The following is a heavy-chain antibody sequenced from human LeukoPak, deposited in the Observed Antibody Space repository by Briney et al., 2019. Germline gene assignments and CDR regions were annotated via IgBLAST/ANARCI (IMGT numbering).Heavy chain of an antibody. J-gene: IGHJ6*03. V-gene: IGHV3-73*01. D-gene: IGHD3-22*01. Sequence: GGSLRLSCAASGFTFSGSAMHWVRQASGKGLEWVGRIRSKANSYATAYAASVKGRFTISRDDSKNTAYLQMNSLKTEDTAVYYCTRSYDYYDSSGYYPDYYYYYMEVWGKGTTVTVSS. CDR3: TRSYDYYDSSGYYPDYYYYYMEV. CDR2: IRSKANSYAT. CDR1: GFTFSGSA.